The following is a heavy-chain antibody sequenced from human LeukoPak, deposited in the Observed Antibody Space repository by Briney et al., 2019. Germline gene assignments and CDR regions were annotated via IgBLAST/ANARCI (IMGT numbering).Heavy chain of an antibody. V-gene: IGHV3-43*01. Sequence: PGGSLRLSCAASGFTFGDYVMHWVRQPPGKGLEWVSLVSWDGSDTHYADSVKGRFTISRDNSKNSLYLQMNSLTTEDTALYYCAKDIVAHCAGDCHLDYWGQGTLVTVSS. CDR3: AKDIVAHCAGDCHLDY. CDR1: GFTFGDYV. J-gene: IGHJ4*02. CDR2: VSWDGSDT. D-gene: IGHD2-21*02.